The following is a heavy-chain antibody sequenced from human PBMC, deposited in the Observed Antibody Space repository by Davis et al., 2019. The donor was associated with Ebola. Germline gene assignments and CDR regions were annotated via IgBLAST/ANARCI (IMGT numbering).Heavy chain of an antibody. D-gene: IGHD3-22*01. J-gene: IGHJ4*02. CDR1: GFTLTRYS. CDR3: ARSGVNSYESSGYYYDY. V-gene: IGHV3-48*02. Sequence: PGGSLRPSCQPSGFTLTRYSMNWVRQAPGKGPEWVSDISSSSRTIYHAESVKGRFTIPRDNTKNSLYLQMNSLRDEDTAVYFCARSGVNSYESSGYYYDYWGQGTLVTVSS. CDR2: ISSSSRTI.